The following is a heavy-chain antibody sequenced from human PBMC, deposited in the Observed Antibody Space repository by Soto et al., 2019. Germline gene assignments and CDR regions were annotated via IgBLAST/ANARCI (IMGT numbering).Heavy chain of an antibody. Sequence: SETLSLTCTVSGGSISHYDWSWIRQSPGKGLEWIGYAYYSGSTDYSPSLKSRVTMSVDTSKNQVSLKLNSVTTADTAVYYCARDRSTYGGGGTGEVKENWFDPWGPGTLVTVSS. CDR1: GGSISHYD. CDR3: ARDRSTYGGGGTGEVKENWFDP. J-gene: IGHJ5*02. CDR2: AYYSGST. D-gene: IGHD2-8*01. V-gene: IGHV4-59*01.